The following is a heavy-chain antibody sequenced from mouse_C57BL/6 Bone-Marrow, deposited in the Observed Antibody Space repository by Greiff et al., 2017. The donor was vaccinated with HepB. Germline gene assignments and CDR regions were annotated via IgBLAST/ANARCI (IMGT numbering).Heavy chain of an antibody. CDR3: ARRYYGSSLAWFAY. CDR2: IKPGSGGT. Sequence: QVQLQQSGAELVRPGTSVKVSCKASGYAFTNYLIEWVKQRPGQGLEWIGVIKPGSGGTNYNEKFKGKATLTADKSSSTAYMQLSSLTSEDSAVYFCARRYYGSSLAWFAYWGQGTLVTVSA. CDR1: GYAFTNYL. V-gene: IGHV1-54*01. J-gene: IGHJ3*01. D-gene: IGHD1-1*01.